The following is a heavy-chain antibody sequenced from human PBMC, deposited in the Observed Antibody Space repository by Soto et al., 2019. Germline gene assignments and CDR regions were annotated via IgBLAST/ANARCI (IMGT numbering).Heavy chain of an antibody. CDR3: ARGGVILTGYAYFDY. D-gene: IGHD3-9*01. Sequence: SETLSLTCAVYGGSFSGYYWSWIRQPPGKGLEWIGEINHSGSTNYNPSLKSRVTISVDTSKNQFSLKLSSVTAADTAVYYCARGGVILTGYAYFDYWGQGTLVTVSS. J-gene: IGHJ4*02. V-gene: IGHV4-34*01. CDR2: INHSGST. CDR1: GGSFSGYY.